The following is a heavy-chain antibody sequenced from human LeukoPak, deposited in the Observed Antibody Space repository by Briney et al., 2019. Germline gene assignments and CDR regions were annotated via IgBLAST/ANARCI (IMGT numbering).Heavy chain of an antibody. Sequence: ASVKVSCKASGYTFTCYHMHWVRQAPGQGLEWMGWINPNSGGTNYAQKFQGRVTMTRDTSISTAYMELSRLRSDDTAVYYCARDRAVLRAFDIWGQGTMVTVSS. J-gene: IGHJ3*02. CDR2: INPNSGGT. CDR3: ARDRAVLRAFDI. V-gene: IGHV1-2*02. D-gene: IGHD6-19*01. CDR1: GYTFTCYH.